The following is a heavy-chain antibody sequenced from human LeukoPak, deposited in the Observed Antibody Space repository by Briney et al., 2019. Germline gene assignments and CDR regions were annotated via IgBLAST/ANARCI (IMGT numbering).Heavy chain of an antibody. CDR1: GGTFSSYA. V-gene: IGHV1-69*06. Sequence: SVKVSCKASGGTFSSYAISWVRQAPGQGLEWMGGITPIFGTANYAQKFQGRVTITADKSTSTAYMELSSLRSEDTAVYYCARDQEEGYFDYWGQGTLVTVSS. J-gene: IGHJ4*02. CDR3: ARDQEEGYFDY. CDR2: ITPIFGTA.